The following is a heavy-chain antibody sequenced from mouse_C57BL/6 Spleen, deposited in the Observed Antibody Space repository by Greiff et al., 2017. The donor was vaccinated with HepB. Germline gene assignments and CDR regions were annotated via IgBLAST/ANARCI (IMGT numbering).Heavy chain of an antibody. J-gene: IGHJ1*03. CDR1: GFTFSDYG. D-gene: IGHD1-2*01. V-gene: IGHV5-17*01. CDR3: ARPRLDDSDWYFDV. Sequence: EVQLVESGGGLVKPGGSLKLSCAASGFTFSDYGMHWVRQAPEKGLEWVAYISSGSSTIYYADTVKGRFTISRDNAKNTLFLQMTSLRSEDTAMYYCARPRLDDSDWYFDVWGTGTTVTVSS. CDR2: ISSGSSTI.